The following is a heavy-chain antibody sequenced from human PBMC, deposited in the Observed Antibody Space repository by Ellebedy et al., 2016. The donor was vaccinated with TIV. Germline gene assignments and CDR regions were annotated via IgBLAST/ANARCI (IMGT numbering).Heavy chain of an antibody. CDR1: GFAFSTYS. Sequence: PGGSLRLSCAASGFAFSTYSMNWVRQAPGKGLEWVSSISSSGAYRYHADSMEGRFTISRDNAKNTLYLQMNSLRAEDTAVYYCAREWSAFDLWGQGTMVTVSS. CDR2: ISSSGAYR. D-gene: IGHD3-3*01. V-gene: IGHV3-21*01. J-gene: IGHJ3*01. CDR3: AREWSAFDL.